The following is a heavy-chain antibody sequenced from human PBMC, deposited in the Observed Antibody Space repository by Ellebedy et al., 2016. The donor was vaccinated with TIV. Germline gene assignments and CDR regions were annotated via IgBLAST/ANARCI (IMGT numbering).Heavy chain of an antibody. CDR2: IYYSGST. CDR3: ASETYYYDSSGEPRRDAFDI. J-gene: IGHJ3*02. Sequence: MPSETLSLTCTVSGGSISSSSYYRGWIRQPPGKGLEWIGSIYYSGSTYYNPSLKSRVTISVDTSKNQFSLKLSSVTAADTAVYYCASETYYYDSSGEPRRDAFDIWGQGTMVTVSS. CDR1: GGSISSSSYY. V-gene: IGHV4-39*01. D-gene: IGHD3-22*01.